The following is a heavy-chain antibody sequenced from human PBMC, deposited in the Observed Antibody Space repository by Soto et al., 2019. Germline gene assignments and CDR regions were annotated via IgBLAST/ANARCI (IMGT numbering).Heavy chain of an antibody. D-gene: IGHD6-6*01. V-gene: IGHV4-59*01. CDR2: IYYSGTS. CDR3: ARGDCPPYSSSSRGGGY. CDR1: GGSIRSYY. Sequence: SETLSLPCTVSGGSIRSYYWNWVRQPPGKGLEWIGSIYYSGTSEYNPSLHSLLSMSTHPPKKQFSLKLSSVTTADTAVDYCARGDCPPYSSSSRGGGYWGQGAQVTVS. J-gene: IGHJ4*02.